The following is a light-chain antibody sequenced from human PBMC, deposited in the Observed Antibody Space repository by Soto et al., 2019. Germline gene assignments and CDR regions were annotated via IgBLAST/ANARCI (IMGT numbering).Light chain of an antibody. CDR1: SSDVGDYNY. J-gene: IGLJ1*01. CDR2: EVS. V-gene: IGLV2-14*01. Sequence: QSALTQPASVSGSPGQSIAISCTGTSSDVGDYNYVSWYQLHPGKAPKLIIFEVSNRPSGVSDRFSGSKSANTASLTISGLQAEDEADYYCSSYTSTNTCVFRTGTKVTVL. CDR3: SSYTSTNTCV.